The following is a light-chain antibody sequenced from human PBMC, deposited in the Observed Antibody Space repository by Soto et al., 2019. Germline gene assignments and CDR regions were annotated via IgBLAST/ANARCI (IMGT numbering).Light chain of an antibody. V-gene: IGLV2-11*01. CDR2: DVT. J-gene: IGLJ2*01. CDR3: CSYAGSYTLV. Sequence: QSALTQPRSVSGSPGQSVTISCTGTSSDVGGYNYVSWYQQHPGKAPKLMIYDVTMRPSGVPDRFSGSKSGNTASLTISGLQAEDEDDYYCCSYAGSYTLVFGGGTKLTVL. CDR1: SSDVGGYNY.